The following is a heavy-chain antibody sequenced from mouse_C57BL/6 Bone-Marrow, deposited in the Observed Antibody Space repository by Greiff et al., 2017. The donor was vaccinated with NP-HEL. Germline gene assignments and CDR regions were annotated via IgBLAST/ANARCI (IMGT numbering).Heavy chain of an antibody. CDR2: IDPSDSYT. J-gene: IGHJ2*01. V-gene: IGHV1-69*01. CDR3: ARGVRY. CDR1: GYTFTSYW. Sequence: VQLQQPGAELVVPGASVKLSCKASGYTFTSYWMHWVKQRPGQGLEWIGEIDPSDSYTNYNQKFKGKSTLTVDKSSSTAYMQLSSLTSEDSAVYYCARGVRYWGQGTTLTVSS.